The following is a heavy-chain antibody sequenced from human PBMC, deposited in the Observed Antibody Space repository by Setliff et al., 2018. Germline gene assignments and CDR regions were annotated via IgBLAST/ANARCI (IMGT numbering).Heavy chain of an antibody. CDR2: IYYSGST. V-gene: IGHV4-59*11. Sequence: LSLTCTVSGGSISSHYWSWIRQPPAEGLERIGRIYYSGSTNYNPSLKSRVTISVDTSKNQFTLKLSPVTAADTAVYYCARVFSSFSWEMATIESRDDYWGQGTLVTVSS. J-gene: IGHJ4*02. CDR1: GGSISSHY. CDR3: ARVFSSFSWEMATIESRDDY. D-gene: IGHD5-12*01.